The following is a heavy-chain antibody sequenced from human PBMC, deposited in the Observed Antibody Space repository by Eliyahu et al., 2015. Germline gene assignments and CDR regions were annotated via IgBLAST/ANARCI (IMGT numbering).Heavy chain of an antibody. CDR2: SYTSGNT. Sequence: QVQLQESGPGLVKPSQTLSVTCTVSGGSISRGSYYWSWIRQPAGKGLEWIGRSYTSGNTNYNPSLRSRVTISVDTSKNQFSLKLSSVTAADTAVYFCARAPLRFYDSSGYYYPSFDYWGQGTLVTVSS. CDR1: GGSISRGSYY. CDR3: ARAPLRFYDSSGYYYPSFDY. V-gene: IGHV4-61*02. J-gene: IGHJ4*02. D-gene: IGHD3-22*01.